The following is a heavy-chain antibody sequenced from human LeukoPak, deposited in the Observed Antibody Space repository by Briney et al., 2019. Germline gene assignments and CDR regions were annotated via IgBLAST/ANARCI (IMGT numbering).Heavy chain of an antibody. Sequence: ASVKVSCKASGYTFTSYYMHWVRQAPGQGLEWMGIINPSGGSTSYAQKFQGRVTMTRDTSTSTVYMELSSLRSEDTAVYYCAREPPLGGYYYGMDVWGQGTTVTVSS. CDR2: INPSGGST. CDR1: GYTFTSYY. D-gene: IGHD4-23*01. CDR3: AREPPLGGYYYGMDV. V-gene: IGHV1-46*01. J-gene: IGHJ6*02.